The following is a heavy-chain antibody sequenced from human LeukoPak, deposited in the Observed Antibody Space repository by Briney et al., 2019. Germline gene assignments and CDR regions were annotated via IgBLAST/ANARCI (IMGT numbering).Heavy chain of an antibody. CDR1: GFTFTGYE. J-gene: IGHJ6*04. Sequence: GGSLRLSCAASGFTFTGYEMNWVRQAPGKGLEWVSSISSSGTTIYYADSVKGRFSISRDNAKNSLYLQMSSLRADDTAVYYCAELGITMIGGVWGKGTTVTISS. CDR3: AELGITMIGGV. D-gene: IGHD3-10*02. CDR2: ISSSGTTI. V-gene: IGHV3-48*03.